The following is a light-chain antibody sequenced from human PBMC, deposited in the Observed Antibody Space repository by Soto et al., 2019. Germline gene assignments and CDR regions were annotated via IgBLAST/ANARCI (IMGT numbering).Light chain of an antibody. CDR2: SNN. V-gene: IGLV1-44*01. J-gene: IGLJ3*02. CDR1: SSNIGSNT. Sequence: QSVLTQPPSASGTPGQRVTISCSGSSSNIGSNTVNWYQQVPGTAPKLLIYSNNHRPSGVPDRFSGSKSGTSASLAISGLQSEDEADYYCAAGDDSLNGWVFGGGTKLTVL. CDR3: AAGDDSLNGWV.